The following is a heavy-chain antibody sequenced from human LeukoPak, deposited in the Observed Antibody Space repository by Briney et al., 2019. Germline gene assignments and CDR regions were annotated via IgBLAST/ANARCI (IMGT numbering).Heavy chain of an antibody. CDR2: IIPIFGTT. CDR3: ARDDCSGGGCYSLYYGMDV. V-gene: IGHV1-69*13. J-gene: IGHJ6*02. Sequence: SVKVSCKASGGTFSTFGLSWVRQAPGQGLEWMGMIIPIFGTTNYAQKFQGRVTITADESTSTAYMELSSLRSEDTAVYYCARDDCSGGGCYSLYYGMDVWGQGTTVTVSS. CDR1: GGTFSTFG. D-gene: IGHD2-15*01.